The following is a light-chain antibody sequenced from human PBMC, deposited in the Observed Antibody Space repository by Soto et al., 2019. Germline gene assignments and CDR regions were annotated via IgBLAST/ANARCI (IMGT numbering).Light chain of an antibody. CDR1: QSVSSTY. Sequence: EIVSTQSQGTLSLSPGERATLPCSASQSVSSTYLAWYQQKPGQAPRLLISGASSRATGIPDRFSGSGSGTDFTLTISRLEPEDFAVYYCQQYGSSPQTFGQGTKVDIK. J-gene: IGKJ1*01. CDR3: QQYGSSPQT. CDR2: GAS. V-gene: IGKV3-20*01.